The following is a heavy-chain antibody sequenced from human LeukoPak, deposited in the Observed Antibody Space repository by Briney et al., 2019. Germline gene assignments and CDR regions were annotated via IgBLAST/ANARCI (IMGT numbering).Heavy chain of an antibody. V-gene: IGHV3-30-3*01. CDR1: GFTFSSYA. CDR2: ISYDGSNK. J-gene: IGHJ6*02. Sequence: GGSLRLSCAASGFTFSSYAMHWVRQAPGKGLEWVAVISYDGSNKYYAGSVKGRFTISRDNSKSTLYLQMNSLRAEDTAVYYCAREVSIASWAPYYYYYYGMDVWGQGTTVTVSS. CDR3: AREVSIASWAPYYYYYYGMDV. D-gene: IGHD5/OR15-5a*01.